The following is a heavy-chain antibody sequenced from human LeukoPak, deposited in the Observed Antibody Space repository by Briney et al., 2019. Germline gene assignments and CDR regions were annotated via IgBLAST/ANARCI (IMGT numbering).Heavy chain of an antibody. CDR3: ARARTRDLRWFDP. Sequence: ASVKVSCKASGYTFTSYYMHWVRQAPGQGLEWMGIINPSGGSTSYAQKLQGRVTMTRDTSTSTVYMELSSLRSEDTAVYYCARARTRDLRWFDPWGQGTLVTVPS. J-gene: IGHJ5*02. CDR1: GYTFTSYY. CDR2: INPSGGST. V-gene: IGHV1-46*01. D-gene: IGHD1-14*01.